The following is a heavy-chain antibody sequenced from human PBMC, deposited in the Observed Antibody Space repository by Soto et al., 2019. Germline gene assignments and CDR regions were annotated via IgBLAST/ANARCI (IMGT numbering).Heavy chain of an antibody. Sequence: SVKVSCKASGLTFANSAVQWVRQARGQGLEWLGWIVVGSGSTNYAQKFQTRVTITRDMSTSTAYMDLSSLSSEDTAVYYCAAGYCSGGNCYDYYYYGVDVWGQGTTVTVS. J-gene: IGHJ6*02. V-gene: IGHV1-58*01. CDR3: AAGYCSGGNCYDYYYYGVDV. D-gene: IGHD2-15*01. CDR1: GLTFANSA. CDR2: IVVGSGST.